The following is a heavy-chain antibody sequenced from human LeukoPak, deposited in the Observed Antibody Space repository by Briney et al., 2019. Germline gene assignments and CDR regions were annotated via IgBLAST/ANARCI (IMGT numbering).Heavy chain of an antibody. CDR2: IYTGDSNT. D-gene: IGHD3-9*01. CDR3: ARMIGRYWVY. Sequence: GASLNFSCKCSGYSFTSYWIGWVRQMPGKGLGWMGIIYTGDSNTRYSPSFQGQVTISADKTISTAYLQWSSLKASDTAVYYCARMIGRYWVYWGQGTLVTVSS. V-gene: IGHV5-51*01. J-gene: IGHJ4*02. CDR1: GYSFTSYW.